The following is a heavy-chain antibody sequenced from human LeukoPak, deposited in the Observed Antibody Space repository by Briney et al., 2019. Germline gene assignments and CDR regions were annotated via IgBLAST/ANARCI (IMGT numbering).Heavy chain of an antibody. CDR2: IYSGGNT. V-gene: IGHV3-66*01. CDR3: ARVSPNGSSYPLDY. J-gene: IGHJ4*02. CDR1: GLSIKNYY. Sequence: PGGSLRLSCAASGLSIKNYYMTWVRQAPGKGLEWVSLIYSGGNTYYGDSVKGRFTISRDDSKDTVYLQMNSLRGEDTAVYYCARVSPNGSSYPLDYWGPGTLVSVSS. D-gene: IGHD2-8*01.